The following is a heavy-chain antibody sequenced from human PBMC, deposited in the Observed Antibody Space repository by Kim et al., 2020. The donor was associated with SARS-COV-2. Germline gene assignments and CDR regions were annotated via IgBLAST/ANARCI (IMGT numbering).Heavy chain of an antibody. V-gene: IGHV1-18*01. CDR1: GYIFTSYG. D-gene: IGHD3-3*01. CDR2: ISAYNGNT. Sequence: ASVKVSCKASGYIFTSYGISWVRQAPGQGLEWMGWISAYNGNTNYAQKLQGRVTMTTDTSTSTAYMELRSLRSDDTAVYYCARVYYDFWSGYFDYWGQGTLVTVSS. CDR3: ARVYYDFWSGYFDY. J-gene: IGHJ4*02.